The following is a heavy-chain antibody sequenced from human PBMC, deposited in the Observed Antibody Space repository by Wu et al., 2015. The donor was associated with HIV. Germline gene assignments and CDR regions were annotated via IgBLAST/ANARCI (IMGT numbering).Heavy chain of an antibody. J-gene: IGHJ3*02. CDR3: ATVNTLGTAMASSDAFDI. D-gene: IGHD5-18*01. CDR1: GYTLTELS. V-gene: IGHV1-24*01. Sequence: QVQLVQSGAEVKKPGASVKVSCKVSGYTLTELSMHWVRQAPGKGLEWMGGFDPEDGETIYAQKFQGRVTMTEDTSTDTAYMELSSLRSEDTAVYYCATVNTLGTAMASSDAFDIWGQGTMVTVSS. CDR2: FDPEDGET.